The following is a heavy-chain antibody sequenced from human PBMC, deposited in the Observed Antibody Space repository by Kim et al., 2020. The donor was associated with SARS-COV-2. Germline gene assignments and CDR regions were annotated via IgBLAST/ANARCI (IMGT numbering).Heavy chain of an antibody. CDR2: IYYSGST. J-gene: IGHJ5*01. D-gene: IGHD6-13*01. CDR3: ARSEGRGSWHQFDY. CDR1: SDSISSYY. Sequence: SETLSLTCTVSSDSISSYYCSWIRQFPGKGLEWIGYIYYSGSTNYNPSLNSRVTMSWDTSKNQFSLELTSVTDADTAVYYCARSEGRGSWHQFDYWGHG. V-gene: IGHV4-59*01.